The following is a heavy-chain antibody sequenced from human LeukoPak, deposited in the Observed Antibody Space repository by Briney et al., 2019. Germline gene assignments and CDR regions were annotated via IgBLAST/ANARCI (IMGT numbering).Heavy chain of an antibody. V-gene: IGHV3-23*01. CDR2: VTGHTASI. Sequence: GGSLRLSCAASGFTFSSYAMSWFRQAPGKGLEWVSTVTGHTASIYYAESVKGRFTISRDNSKNTLYLQMNSLRAEDTAVYYCAKDTPLIGLASGWSGNSFDSWGQGTLVTVSS. D-gene: IGHD6-19*01. J-gene: IGHJ4*02. CDR3: AKDTPLIGLASGWSGNSFDS. CDR1: GFTFSSYA.